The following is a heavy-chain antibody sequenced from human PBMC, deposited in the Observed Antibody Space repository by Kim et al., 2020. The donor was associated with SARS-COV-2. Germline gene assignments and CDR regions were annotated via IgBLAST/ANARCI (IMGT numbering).Heavy chain of an antibody. CDR3: ARGCKQWLPLEYGMDV. V-gene: IGHV3-30*04. CDR1: GFTFSSYA. CDR2: ISYDGSNK. Sequence: GGSLRLSCAASGFTFSSYAMHWVRQAPGKGLEWVAVISYDGSNKYYADSVKGRFTISRDNSKNTLYLQMNSLRAEDTAVYYCARGCKQWLPLEYGMDVWGQGTTVTVSS. D-gene: IGHD6-19*01. J-gene: IGHJ6*02.